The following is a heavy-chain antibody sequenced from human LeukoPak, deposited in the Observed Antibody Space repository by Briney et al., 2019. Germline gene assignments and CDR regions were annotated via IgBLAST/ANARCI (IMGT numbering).Heavy chain of an antibody. Sequence: GGSLRLSCAASGFTFSSYWMSWVRQAPGKGLEWVANIKQDGSEKYYVDSVKGRFTISRDNAKNSLYLQMNSLRAEDTAVYYCARDFEFGSAAGTPNWGQGTLVTVSS. CDR3: ARDFEFGSAAGTPN. J-gene: IGHJ4*02. CDR2: IKQDGSEK. CDR1: GFTFSSYW. V-gene: IGHV3-7*01. D-gene: IGHD6-13*01.